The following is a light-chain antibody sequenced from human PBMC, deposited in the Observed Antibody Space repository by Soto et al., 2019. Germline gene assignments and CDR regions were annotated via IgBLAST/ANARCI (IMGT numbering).Light chain of an antibody. CDR2: DDN. J-gene: IGLJ1*01. CDR1: SSNIGGNS. Sequence: QSVLTQPPSVSAAPGQKVTISCSGSSSNIGGNSVSWYQQLPGTAPKLLIYDDNKRPSGIPDRFSGSKSGNTASLSISGLQAEDEADYYCYSFTTGNTLYVFGTGTKVTVL. CDR3: YSFTTGNTLYV. V-gene: IGLV1-51*01.